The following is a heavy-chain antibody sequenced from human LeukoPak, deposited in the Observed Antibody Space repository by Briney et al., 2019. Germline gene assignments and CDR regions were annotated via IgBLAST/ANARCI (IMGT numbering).Heavy chain of an antibody. D-gene: IGHD1-26*01. Sequence: SETLSLTCTVSGGSISSYYWGWIRQPPGKGLEWIGSIYYSGSTYYNPSLKSRVTISVDTSKNQFSLKLSSVTAADTAVYYCARLYSGSYRGYWGQGTLVTVSS. V-gene: IGHV4-39*01. J-gene: IGHJ4*02. CDR3: ARLYSGSYRGY. CDR2: IYYSGST. CDR1: GGSISSYY.